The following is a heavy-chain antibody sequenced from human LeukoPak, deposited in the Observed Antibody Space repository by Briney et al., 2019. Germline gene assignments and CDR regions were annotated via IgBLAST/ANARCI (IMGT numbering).Heavy chain of an antibody. V-gene: IGHV3-30*04. Sequence: GGSLRLSCAASGFTFSTYSMHWVRQAPGKGLEWVAVTSSDGGLKYYADSVKGRLTISRDNSKNTLYLQMNSLRAEDTGVYYCARDPVPAAARHFDYWGRGTLVTVSS. CDR1: GFTFSTYS. J-gene: IGHJ4*01. CDR3: ARDPVPAAARHFDY. CDR2: TSSDGGLK. D-gene: IGHD2-2*01.